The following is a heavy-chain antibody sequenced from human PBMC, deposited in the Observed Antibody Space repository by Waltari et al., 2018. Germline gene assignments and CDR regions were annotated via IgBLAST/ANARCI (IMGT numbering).Heavy chain of an antibody. CDR2: IYYSGST. Sequence: QVQLQESGPGLVKPSETLSLTCTVSGGSVSSGSYYWSWIRQPPGKGLEWIGYIYYSGSTNYNPSRKSRVTISVDTSKTQFSLKLSSVTAADTAVYYCARARSGVAGWLWDGGTGGVTFDYWGQGTLVTVSS. CDR3: ARARSGVAGWLWDGGTGGVTFDY. CDR1: GGSVSSGSYY. J-gene: IGHJ4*02. D-gene: IGHD6-19*01. V-gene: IGHV4-61*01.